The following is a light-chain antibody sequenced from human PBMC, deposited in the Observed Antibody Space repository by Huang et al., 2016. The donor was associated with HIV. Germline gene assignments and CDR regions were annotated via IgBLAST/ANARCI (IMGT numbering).Light chain of an antibody. Sequence: VMTQSPATLSVSPGERATLSCRASESLVRNLAWYQQRPGQPHRLLLYGASVRLPGIPDRYRGSGSATEFSLTISSLQSEDFAVYYCQQYNKWPPYTYGQGTKLEIK. CDR3: QQYNKWPPYT. CDR2: GAS. J-gene: IGKJ2*01. CDR1: ESLVRN. V-gene: IGKV3-15*01.